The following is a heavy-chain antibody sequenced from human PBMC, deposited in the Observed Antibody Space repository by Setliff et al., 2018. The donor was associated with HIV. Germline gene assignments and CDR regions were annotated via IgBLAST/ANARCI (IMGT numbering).Heavy chain of an antibody. CDR3: ARYALAVPGYHNAFDI. Sequence: GGSLRLSCAASGFSFSSYGMNWVRQAPGKGLEWVSYISSTSSNIYYVDSVEGRFTISRDNADNSLYLHMNSLRAEDTAVYYCARYALAVPGYHNAFDIWGQGTMVTVSS. CDR2: ISSTSSNI. D-gene: IGHD6-19*01. V-gene: IGHV3-48*01. CDR1: GFSFSSYG. J-gene: IGHJ3*02.